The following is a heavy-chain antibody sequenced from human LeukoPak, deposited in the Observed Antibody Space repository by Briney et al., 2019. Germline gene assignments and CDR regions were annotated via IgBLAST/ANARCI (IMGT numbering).Heavy chain of an antibody. CDR1: GFTFDDYA. J-gene: IGHJ6*03. Sequence: TGGSLRLSCAASGFTFDDYAMHWVRQAPGKGLEWVSLISWDGGSTYYADSVKGRFTISRDNSKNSLYLQMNSLRAEDTALYYCAKDKARDYYDSSGYQFYYYCYYMDVWGKGTTVTVSS. CDR2: ISWDGGST. D-gene: IGHD3-22*01. V-gene: IGHV3-43D*03. CDR3: AKDKARDYYDSSGYQFYYYCYYMDV.